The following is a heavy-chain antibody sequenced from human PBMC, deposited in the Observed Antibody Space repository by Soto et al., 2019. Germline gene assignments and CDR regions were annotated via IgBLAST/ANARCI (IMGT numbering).Heavy chain of an antibody. D-gene: IGHD3-10*01. CDR1: GCSITNYY. CDR3: ARHGFGPLHGLVDV. CDR2: INYDGYS. V-gene: IGHV4-59*08. J-gene: IGHJ6*02. Sequence: QVQLQESGPGLVKPSETLSLTCTVSGCSITNYYCSWFRQPPGKGLEWIGYINYDGYSAYNLSLGRRVTQTMDASKSQFSLMLESVTARDTAVYYCARHGFGPLHGLVDVWGPGTTVIVSS.